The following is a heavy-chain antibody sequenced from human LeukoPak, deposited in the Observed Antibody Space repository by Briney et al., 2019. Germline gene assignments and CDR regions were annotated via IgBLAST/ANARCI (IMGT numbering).Heavy chain of an antibody. Sequence: PGRSLRLSCAASGFTFSNAWMSWVRQAPGKGLEWVGRIKSKTDGGTTDYAAPVKGRFTISRDDSKNTLYLQMNSLKTEDTAVYYCTTIHYYDSSGDYWGQGTLVTVSS. J-gene: IGHJ4*02. CDR3: TTIHYYDSSGDY. CDR2: IKSKTDGGTT. V-gene: IGHV3-15*01. CDR1: GFTFSNAW. D-gene: IGHD3-22*01.